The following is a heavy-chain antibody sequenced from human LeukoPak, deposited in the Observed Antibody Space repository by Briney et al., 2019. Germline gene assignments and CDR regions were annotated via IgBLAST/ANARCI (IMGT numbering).Heavy chain of an antibody. CDR2: IIPIFGTA. V-gene: IGHV1-69*06. J-gene: IGHJ4*02. Sequence: GASVRVSSKASGGTFISYAISWVRQAPGQGVEWMGAIIPIFGTANYAQKFQGRVTITADKSTSTAYMELSSLRSEDTAVYYCARGRDGYIPDYWGQGTLVTVYS. D-gene: IGHD5-24*01. CDR3: ARGRDGYIPDY. CDR1: GGTFISYA.